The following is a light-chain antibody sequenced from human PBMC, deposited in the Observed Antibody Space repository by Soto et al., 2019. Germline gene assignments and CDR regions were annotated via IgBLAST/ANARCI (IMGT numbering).Light chain of an antibody. CDR2: SNN. J-gene: IGLJ3*02. Sequence: QSVLTQPPSASATPGQRVSISCSGSRSNIGSNYVYWYQQLPGAAPRLLMYSNNQRPSGVPGRFSVSKSGTSASLAISGLRSEDEADYYCAAWDDNQSGWVFGGGTKVTVL. CDR3: AAWDDNQSGWV. CDR1: RSNIGSNY. V-gene: IGLV1-47*02.